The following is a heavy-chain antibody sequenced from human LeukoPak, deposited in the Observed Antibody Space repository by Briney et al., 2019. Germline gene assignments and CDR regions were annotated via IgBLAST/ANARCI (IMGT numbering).Heavy chain of an antibody. J-gene: IGHJ4*02. Sequence: SETLSLTRTVSGGAISSYYWSWIRQPPGTGLEWIGYIHYTGSTNYSPSLKSRVTISVDTSKNQFSLKLSSVTAADTAVYYCARVRDRSGYFYDFDYWGQGTLVTVSS. CDR3: ARVRDRSGYFYDFDY. CDR1: GGAISSYY. CDR2: IHYTGST. D-gene: IGHD3-22*01. V-gene: IGHV4-59*01.